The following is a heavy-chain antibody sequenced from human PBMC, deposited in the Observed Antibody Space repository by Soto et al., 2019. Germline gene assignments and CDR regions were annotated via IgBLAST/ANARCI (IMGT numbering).Heavy chain of an antibody. CDR1: GFTFSSYG. D-gene: IGHD3-16*02. Sequence: GGSLRLSCAASGFTFSSYGMHWVRQAPGKGLEWVAVISYDGSNKYYADSVKGRFTISRDNSKNTLYLQMNSLRAEDTAVYYCAFGQGYRSRWQDWSQGTLVTVAS. V-gene: IGHV3-30*03. J-gene: IGHJ4*02. CDR3: AFGQGYRSRWQD. CDR2: ISYDGSNK.